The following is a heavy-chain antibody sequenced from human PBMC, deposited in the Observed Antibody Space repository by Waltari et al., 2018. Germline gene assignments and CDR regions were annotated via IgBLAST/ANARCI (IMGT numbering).Heavy chain of an antibody. V-gene: IGHV4-34*01. J-gene: IGHJ4*02. CDR1: GGSFSGYY. CDR3: ARGLGIAVAGCFDY. D-gene: IGHD6-19*01. CDR2: INHSGST. Sequence: QVQLQQWGAGLLKPSETLSLTCAVYGGSFSGYYWIWIRQPPGKGLEWIGEINHSGSTNYNPSLKSRVTISVDTSKNQFSLKLSSVTAADTAVYYCARGLGIAVAGCFDYWGQGTLVTVSS.